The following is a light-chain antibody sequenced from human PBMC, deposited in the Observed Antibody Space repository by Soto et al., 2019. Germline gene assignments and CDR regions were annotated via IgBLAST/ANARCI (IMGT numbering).Light chain of an antibody. Sequence: QTVVTQPPSASGNPGQRVTISCSGSSSNIGSNYVYWYQQLPGTAPKLLIYRNNQRPSGVPDRFSGSKSGTSASLAISGLRSEDAADYYCAAWDDSLSGWVFGGGTKVTVL. CDR3: AAWDDSLSGWV. CDR2: RNN. V-gene: IGLV1-47*01. CDR1: SSNIGSNY. J-gene: IGLJ3*02.